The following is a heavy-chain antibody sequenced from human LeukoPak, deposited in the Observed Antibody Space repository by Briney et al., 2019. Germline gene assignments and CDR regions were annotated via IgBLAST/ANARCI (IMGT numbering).Heavy chain of an antibody. CDR1: GFTFSSYE. CDR3: ARGGVTYYYGSGRLMDV. Sequence: GGSLRLSCAASGFTFSSYEMNWVIQAPGKGLEWVSYISSSGSTIYYADSVKGRFTISRDNAKNTLYLQMNSLRAEDTAVYYCARGGVTYYYGSGRLMDVWGQGTTVTVSS. J-gene: IGHJ6*02. CDR2: ISSSGSTI. D-gene: IGHD3-10*01. V-gene: IGHV3-48*03.